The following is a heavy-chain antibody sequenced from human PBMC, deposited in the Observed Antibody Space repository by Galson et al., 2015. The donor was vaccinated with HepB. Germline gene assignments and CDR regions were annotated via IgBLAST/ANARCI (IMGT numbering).Heavy chain of an antibody. CDR3: AREYGDYSFWFDP. CDR2: INPSGGST. V-gene: IGHV1-46*01. CDR1: GYTFTSYY. J-gene: IGHJ5*02. D-gene: IGHD4-17*01. Sequence: SVKVSCKASGYTFTSYYLHWVRQAPGQGLEWMGIINPSGGSTSYAQKFQGRVTMTRDTSTSTVYMELSSLRSEDTAVYYCAREYGDYSFWFDPWGQGTLVTVSS.